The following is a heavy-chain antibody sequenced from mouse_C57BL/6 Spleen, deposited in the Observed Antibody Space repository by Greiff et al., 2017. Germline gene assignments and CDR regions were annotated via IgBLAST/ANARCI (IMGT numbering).Heavy chain of an antibody. CDR1: GYTFTSYW. V-gene: IGHV1-50*01. Sequence: QVQLKQPGAELVKPGASVKLSCKASGYTFTSYWMQWVKQRPGQGLEWIGEIDPSDSYTNYNQKFKGKATLTVDTSSSTAYMQLSSLTSEDSAVYYCARRATVVAPDYWGQGTTLTVSS. CDR3: ARRATVVAPDY. D-gene: IGHD1-1*01. J-gene: IGHJ2*01. CDR2: IDPSDSYT.